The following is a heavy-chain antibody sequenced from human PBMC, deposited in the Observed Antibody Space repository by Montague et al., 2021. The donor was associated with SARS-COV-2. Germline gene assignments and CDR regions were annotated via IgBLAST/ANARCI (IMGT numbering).Heavy chain of an antibody. J-gene: IGHJ4*02. CDR1: GGSISSGGYY. CDR3: ASSLPGNQFQFDY. Sequence: TLSLTCSVSGGSISSGGYYWTWIRQRPGGDLEWLGYLYYNGMTHYNPSLKSWASFSLDTSKNQFSLKLTSATATDSALYFCASSLPGNQFQFDYWGQGAMVTVSS. CDR2: LYYNGMT. V-gene: IGHV4-31*03. D-gene: IGHD1-14*01.